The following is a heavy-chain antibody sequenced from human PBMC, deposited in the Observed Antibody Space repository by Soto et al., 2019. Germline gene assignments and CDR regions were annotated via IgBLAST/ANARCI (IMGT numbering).Heavy chain of an antibody. J-gene: IGHJ5*01. CDR2: IIPIYALT. D-gene: IGHD1-26*01. Sequence: TSGKVSCKASGGTSNMYSISWVRKAPGQRLEWMGGIIPIYALTNYAQKFQGRVTITADASTRTAYMELSSLRSDDTAVYYCTLGMDFANSWSWFDSWGQGTLVTVSS. CDR1: GGTSNMYS. V-gene: IGHV1-69*13. CDR3: TLGMDFANSWSWFDS.